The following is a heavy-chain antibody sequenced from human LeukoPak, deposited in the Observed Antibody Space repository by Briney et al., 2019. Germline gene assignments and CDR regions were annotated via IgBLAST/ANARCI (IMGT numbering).Heavy chain of an antibody. V-gene: IGHV3-64*02. J-gene: IGHJ4*02. Sequence: GGSLRLSCAASGFSFSTYAMHWVRQGPGQGLEYISSIRSNGGSTYYADSVKGRFTISRDNSKNTLFLQMGSLRAEDMAVYYCTRSNNIVGATYFDYWGQGTLVTVSS. D-gene: IGHD1-26*01. CDR2: IRSNGGST. CDR3: TRSNNIVGATYFDY. CDR1: GFSFSTYA.